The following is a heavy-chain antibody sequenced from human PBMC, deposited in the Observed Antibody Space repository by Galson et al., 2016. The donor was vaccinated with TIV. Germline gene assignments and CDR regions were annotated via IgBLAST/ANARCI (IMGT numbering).Heavy chain of an antibody. CDR3: TKVPSSGFSYYYGLDV. CDR2: IQYDGSNK. CDR1: GYMLSSYG. V-gene: IGHV3-30*02. J-gene: IGHJ6*02. Sequence: SLRLSCAVSGYMLSSYGMRWVRQAPGRGLEWVAFIQYDGSNKYYADSVKGRFTISRDNSKNTLFLQMNSLRAEDTAVYYCTKVPSSGFSYYYGLDVWGQGTTVTVSS. D-gene: IGHD3-22*01.